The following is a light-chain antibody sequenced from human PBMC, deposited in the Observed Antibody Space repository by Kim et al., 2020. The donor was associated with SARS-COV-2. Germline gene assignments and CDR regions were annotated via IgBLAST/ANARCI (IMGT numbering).Light chain of an antibody. V-gene: IGLV1-40*01. CDR1: SSNFGAGFD. J-gene: IGLJ3*02. CDR2: ADV. Sequence: TILSTSSSSNFGAGFDVPWYRVVPPPAPKLLIHADVNRPVGVPDRISGSKSGIAASLSISGLQAEDEADYYCQSFDNSLSSWVFGGGTQLTVL. CDR3: QSFDNSLSSWV.